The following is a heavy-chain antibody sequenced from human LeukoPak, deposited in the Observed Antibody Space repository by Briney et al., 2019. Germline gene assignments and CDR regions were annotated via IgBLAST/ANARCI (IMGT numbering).Heavy chain of an antibody. Sequence: SSETLSLTCIVSGGSISSYYWSWIRQPAGKGPEWIGHIYTSGSPNYNPSLKSRVTMSVDTSKNQFSLKLSSVTAADTAVYYCARGDCSSTSCLYYYYYYMDVWGKGTTVTVSS. CDR2: IYTSGSP. D-gene: IGHD2-2*01. CDR3: ARGDCSSTSCLYYYYYYMDV. J-gene: IGHJ6*03. CDR1: GGSISSYY. V-gene: IGHV4-4*07.